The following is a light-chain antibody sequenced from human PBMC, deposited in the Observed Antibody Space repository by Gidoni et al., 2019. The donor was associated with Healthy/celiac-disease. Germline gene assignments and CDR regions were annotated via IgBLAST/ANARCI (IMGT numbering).Light chain of an antibody. J-gene: IGKJ2*01. V-gene: IGKV3-20*01. CDR2: GAS. CDR3: QQYGSSYT. CDR1: QSVSSSY. Sequence: EIVLTQSPGTLSLSPGERATLSCRASQSVSSSYLAWYQQKPGQAPRLLIYGASSSATGIPDRFSGSGSGTDFTLTISRLEPEDFAVYYCQQYGSSYTFXQXTKLEI.